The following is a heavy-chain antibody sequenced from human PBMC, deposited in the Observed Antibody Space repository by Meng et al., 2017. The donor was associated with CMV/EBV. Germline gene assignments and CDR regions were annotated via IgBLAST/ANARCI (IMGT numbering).Heavy chain of an antibody. V-gene: IGHV1-46*01. J-gene: IGHJ3*02. CDR1: GYTFTSYY. CDR2: INPSGDST. Sequence: ASVKVSCKASGYTFTSYYMHWVRQAPGQGLEWMGIINPSGDSTSYAQKFQGRVTMTRDTSTSTVYMELSSLRSEDTAVYYCAKDLVPAAIGDAFDIWGQGTMVTVSS. D-gene: IGHD2-2*01. CDR3: AKDLVPAAIGDAFDI.